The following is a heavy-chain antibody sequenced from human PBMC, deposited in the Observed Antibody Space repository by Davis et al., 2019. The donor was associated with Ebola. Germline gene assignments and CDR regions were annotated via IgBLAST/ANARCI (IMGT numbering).Heavy chain of an antibody. Sequence: PGGSLRLSCAASGFTFSRYPMHWVRQAPGKGLEWVALISYDGSNKYYADSVKGRFTISSDNSKNTLYLQMNSLRAEDTAVYYYARDGPLFALGDYYYGMDVWGQGTTVTVSS. D-gene: IGHD3-16*01. V-gene: IGHV3-30-3*01. CDR3: ARDGPLFALGDYYYGMDV. CDR1: GFTFSRYP. J-gene: IGHJ6*02. CDR2: ISYDGSNK.